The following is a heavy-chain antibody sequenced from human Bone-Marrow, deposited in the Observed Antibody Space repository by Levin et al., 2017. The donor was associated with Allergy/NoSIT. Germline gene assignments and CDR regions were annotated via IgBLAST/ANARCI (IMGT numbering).Heavy chain of an antibody. CDR1: GGTFSSHA. V-gene: IGHV1-69*06. D-gene: IGHD3-10*01. CDR2: IIPIFDTA. CDR3: PRGHPFYYSPGSYYDDHYYYYLDV. J-gene: IGHJ6*03. Sequence: KISCKASGGTFSSHAISWVRQAPGQGLEWMGGIIPIFDTANYAQKFQGRVAISADKSTSTAYMEISRLRFEDTALYYCPRGHPFYYSPGSYYDDHYYYYLDVWGKGTTDTVSS.